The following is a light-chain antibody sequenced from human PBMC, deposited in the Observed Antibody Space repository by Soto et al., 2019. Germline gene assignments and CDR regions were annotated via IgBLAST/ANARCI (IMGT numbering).Light chain of an antibody. CDR1: QSVSSSY. CDR2: AAS. Sequence: EIVLTQSPGTLSLSPGERATLSCRASQSVSSSYLAWYQQKPGQAPRPLIYAASSRAIGIPDMFSGSGSGTDFTLTISMLEPEDFAVYYYQQYGSSPWTFGQGTKVEIK. CDR3: QQYGSSPWT. V-gene: IGKV3-20*01. J-gene: IGKJ1*01.